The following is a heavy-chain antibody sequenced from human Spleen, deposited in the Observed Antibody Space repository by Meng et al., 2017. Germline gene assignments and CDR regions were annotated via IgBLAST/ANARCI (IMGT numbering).Heavy chain of an antibody. CDR2: INAVFGTT. CDR1: GGIFSNYV. Sequence: SVKVSCKALGGIFSNYVIGWVRQAPGQGLEWMGGINAVFGTTNYAQKFQDRVTITSDESTSTVYMEQTRLTSEDTAVYFCARVTVTTAGWFDPWGQGTLVTVSS. V-gene: IGHV1-69*13. CDR3: ARVTVTTAGWFDP. D-gene: IGHD4-17*01. J-gene: IGHJ5*02.